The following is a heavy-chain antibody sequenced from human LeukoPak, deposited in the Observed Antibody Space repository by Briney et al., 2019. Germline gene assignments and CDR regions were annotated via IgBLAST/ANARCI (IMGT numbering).Heavy chain of an antibody. CDR2: INPNSGGT. CDR3: ARAPDYGDYGPNDY. V-gene: IGHV1-2*02. J-gene: IGHJ4*02. Sequence: GASVKVSCKASGYTFTGYYMHWVRQAPGQGLEWMGWINPNSGGTNYAQKFQGRVTMTRDTSISTAYMELRSLRSDDTAVYYCARAPDYGDYGPNDYWGQGTLVTVSS. CDR1: GYTFTGYY. D-gene: IGHD4-17*01.